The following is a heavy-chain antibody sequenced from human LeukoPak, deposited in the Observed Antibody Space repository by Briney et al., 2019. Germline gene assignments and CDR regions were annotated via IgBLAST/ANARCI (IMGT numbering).Heavy chain of an antibody. D-gene: IGHD5-18*01. CDR3: ARRGDSLKIAKYYFDY. CDR1: GGSFSGYY. J-gene: IGHJ4*02. Sequence: SETLSLTCAVYGGSFSGYYWSWISQPRGKGLEWIGEINHSGSTSYNPSLKSRVTISVDTSKNQFSLKLSSVTAADTAVYYCARRGDSLKIAKYYFDYWGQGTLVTVSS. V-gene: IGHV4-34*01. CDR2: INHSGST.